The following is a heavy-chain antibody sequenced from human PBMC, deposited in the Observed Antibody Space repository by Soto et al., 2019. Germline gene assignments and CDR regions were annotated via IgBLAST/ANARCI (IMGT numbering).Heavy chain of an antibody. CDR3: ATGRQSGY. D-gene: IGHD3-10*01. V-gene: IGHV3-7*01. J-gene: IGHJ4*02. CDR1: GFTFSSYW. CDR2: IKQDGSEK. Sequence: GGSLRLSCAVSGFTFSSYWMTWVRQAPGRGLEWVANIKQDGSEKYYVDSVKGRFTISRDNAKNSLYLQMNSLRVEDTAVYYCATGRQSGYWGQGTLVTVSS.